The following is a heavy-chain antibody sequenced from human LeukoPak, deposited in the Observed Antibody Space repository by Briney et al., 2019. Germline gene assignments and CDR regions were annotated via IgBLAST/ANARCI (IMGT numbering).Heavy chain of an antibody. D-gene: IGHD1-26*01. J-gene: IGHJ4*02. Sequence: ASVKVSCKASGGTFSSYAISWVRQAPGQGLEWMGRIIPILGIANYAQKFQGRVTITADKSTSTAYMELISLRSEDTGVYYCASYGVGLGGSYPAPLGYWGQGTLVTVSS. CDR1: GGTFSSYA. V-gene: IGHV1-69*04. CDR2: IIPILGIA. CDR3: ASYGVGLGGSYPAPLGY.